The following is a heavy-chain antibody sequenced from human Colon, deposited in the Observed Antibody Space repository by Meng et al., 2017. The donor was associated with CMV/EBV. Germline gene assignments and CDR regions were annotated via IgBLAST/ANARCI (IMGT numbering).Heavy chain of an antibody. CDR2: IQYDGSNK. V-gene: IGHV3-30*02. D-gene: IGHD6-19*01. CDR3: VKEGSSGHTFEY. Sequence: QVQRVESGGGVVQSGGSLRLSCSASGLTFRSNGMHWVRQAPGKGLEWVAFIQYDGSNKYYADSVKGRFTISRDNSKNTLSLEMNSLRPEDTAVYYCVKEGSSGHTFEYWGQGTLVTVSS. J-gene: IGHJ4*02. CDR1: GLTFRSNG.